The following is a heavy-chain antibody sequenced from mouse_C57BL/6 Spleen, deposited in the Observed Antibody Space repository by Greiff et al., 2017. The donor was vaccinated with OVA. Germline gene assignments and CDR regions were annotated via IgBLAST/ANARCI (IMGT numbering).Heavy chain of an antibody. CDR3: ARSGIN. V-gene: IGHV1-50*01. J-gene: IGHJ2*01. D-gene: IGHD2-4*01. Sequence: VQLQQPGAELVKPGASVKLSCKASGYTFTSYWMQWVKQRPGQGLEWIGEIDPSDSYTNYNQKFKGKATLTVDTSSSTAYMQLSSLTSEDSAVYYCARSGINWGQGTTLTVSS. CDR1: GYTFTSYW. CDR2: IDPSDSYT.